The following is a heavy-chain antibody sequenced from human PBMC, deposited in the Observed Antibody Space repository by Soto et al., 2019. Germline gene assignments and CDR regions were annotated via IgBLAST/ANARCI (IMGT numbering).Heavy chain of an antibody. Sequence: EVQLLESGGGLVQPVGSLRLSCVASGFTFSSYAMSWVRQAPGKGLEWVSTIGDSGDVTHYADSVKGRFTISRDSSKNTLYVQMNSLRAEDTAVYYCAKDVGHIVGASDYWGQGTLVTVSS. V-gene: IGHV3-23*01. CDR2: IGDSGDVT. J-gene: IGHJ4*02. D-gene: IGHD1-26*01. CDR3: AKDVGHIVGASDY. CDR1: GFTFSSYA.